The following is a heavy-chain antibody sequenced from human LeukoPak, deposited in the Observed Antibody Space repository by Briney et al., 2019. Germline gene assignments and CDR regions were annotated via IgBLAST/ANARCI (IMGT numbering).Heavy chain of an antibody. CDR2: ISAYNGNT. J-gene: IGHJ4*02. V-gene: IGHV1-18*01. CDR3: ARDNDILTGYTLNDY. Sequence: SVKVSCKASGYTFTSYGISWVRQAPGQGLEWMGWISAYNGNTNYAQKLQGRVTMTTDTSTSTAYMELRSLRSDDTAVYYCARDNDILTGYTLNDYWGQGTLVTVSS. CDR1: GYTFTSYG. D-gene: IGHD3-9*01.